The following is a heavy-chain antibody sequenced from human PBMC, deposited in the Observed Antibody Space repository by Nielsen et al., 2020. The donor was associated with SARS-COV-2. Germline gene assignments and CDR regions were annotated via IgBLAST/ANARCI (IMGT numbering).Heavy chain of an antibody. Sequence: GVLKISCAASGFIVSKNYMNWVRHAPGKGLEWVSVIFSDGSTYYADSVKGRFTISRDTSRNTLFLQMNSLRDENTGVYYCAKDGVGYYYYMDVWGKGTTVTVSS. CDR2: IFSDGST. CDR3: AKDGVGYYYYMDV. J-gene: IGHJ6*03. D-gene: IGHD3-3*01. V-gene: IGHV3-66*01. CDR1: GFIVSKNY.